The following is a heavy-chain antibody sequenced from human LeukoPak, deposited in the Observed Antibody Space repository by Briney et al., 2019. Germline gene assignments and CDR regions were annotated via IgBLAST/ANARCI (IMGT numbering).Heavy chain of an antibody. CDR1: GYTLTELS. CDR2: FDPEDGET. CDR3: ATDSPYTRGFPPVGLQLDY. J-gene: IGHJ4*02. V-gene: IGHV1-24*01. D-gene: IGHD3-10*01. Sequence: ASVKVSCKVSGYTLTELSMHWVRQAPGKGLEWMGGFDPEDGETIYAQKFQGRVTMTEDTSTDTAYMELSSLRSEDTAVYYCATDSPYTRGFPPVGLQLDYWGQGTLVTVSS.